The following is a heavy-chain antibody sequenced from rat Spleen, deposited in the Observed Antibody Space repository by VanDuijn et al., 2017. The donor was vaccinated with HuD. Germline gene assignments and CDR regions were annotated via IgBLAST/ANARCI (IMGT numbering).Heavy chain of an antibody. CDR3: ARGGSGNLFFDY. J-gene: IGHJ2*01. CDR2: IGYEGGNT. Sequence: EVQLVESGGGLVQPGRSRKLSCAASGFTFSKSYMAWVRQAPKKGLEWVASIGYEGGNTYYRDSVKGRFTISRDNAKNTQYLQMDSLRSEDTATYYCARGGSGNLFFDYWGQGVMVTVSS. CDR1: GFTFSKSY. V-gene: IGHV5-25*01. D-gene: IGHD4-3*01.